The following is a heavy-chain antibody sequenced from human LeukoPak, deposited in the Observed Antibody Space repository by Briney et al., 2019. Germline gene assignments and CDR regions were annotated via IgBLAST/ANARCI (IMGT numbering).Heavy chain of an antibody. D-gene: IGHD3-10*01. J-gene: IGHJ5*02. CDR1: GGSISSGSYY. CDR2: IYTSGST. CDR3: AREKGENSGARSGSYYHASIMYNWFDP. V-gene: IGHV4-61*02. Sequence: SETLSLTCTVSGGSISSGSYYWSWIRQPAGKGLEWIGRIYTSGSTNYNPSLKSRVTISVDTSKNQFSLKLSSVTAADTAVYYCAREKGENSGARSGSYYHASIMYNWFDPWGQGTLVTVSS.